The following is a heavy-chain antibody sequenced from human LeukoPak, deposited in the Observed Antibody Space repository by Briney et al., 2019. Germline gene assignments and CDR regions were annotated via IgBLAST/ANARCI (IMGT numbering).Heavy chain of an antibody. J-gene: IGHJ4*02. CDR3: ARVSSPGPKYFDY. CDR1: GFTFTTYD. Sequence: ASVKVSCKASGFTFTTYDINWVRQAPGQGLEWMGWMNPNSGNTAFAQKFQGRVTMTRDTSISTAYMEVSSLRSEDTAVYYCARVSSPGPKYFDYWGQGTLVTVSS. CDR2: MNPNSGNT. V-gene: IGHV1-8*01. D-gene: IGHD3-16*02.